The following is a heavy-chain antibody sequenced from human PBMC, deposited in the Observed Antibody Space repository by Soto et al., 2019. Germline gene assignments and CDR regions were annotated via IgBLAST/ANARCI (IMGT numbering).Heavy chain of an antibody. CDR1: GGTFSSYA. D-gene: IGHD6-13*01. V-gene: IGHV1-69*13. Sequence: SVKVSCKASGGTFSSYAISWVRQAPGQGLEWMGGIIPIFGTANYAQKFQGRVTITADESTSTAYMELSSLRSEDTAVYYCARHKAAAAANYYFYGMDVWGQGTMVTVSS. CDR2: IIPIFGTA. CDR3: ARHKAAAAANYYFYGMDV. J-gene: IGHJ6*02.